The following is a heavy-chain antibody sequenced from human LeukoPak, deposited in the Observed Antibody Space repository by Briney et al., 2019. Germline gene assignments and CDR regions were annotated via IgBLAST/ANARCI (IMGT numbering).Heavy chain of an antibody. D-gene: IGHD2-8*01. Sequence: PSETLSLTCTVSRGSISSSTYYWSWVRQPPGKGLEWIASIYYTGSTYYNPSLKSRVTISLDMSKNKFFLTMTSVTAADTAVYFCTAEKNGSPHYWGQGTQVTVSS. CDR1: RGSISSSTYY. V-gene: IGHV4-39*07. CDR3: TAEKNGSPHY. J-gene: IGHJ4*02. CDR2: IYYTGST.